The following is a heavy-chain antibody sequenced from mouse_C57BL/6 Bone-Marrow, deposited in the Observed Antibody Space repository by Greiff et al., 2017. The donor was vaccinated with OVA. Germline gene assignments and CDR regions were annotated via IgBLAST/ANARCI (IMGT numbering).Heavy chain of an antibody. CDR2: IDPANGNT. D-gene: IGHD2-3*01. Sequence: VQLQQSGAELVRPGASVKLSCTASGFNIKDDYMHWVKQRPEQGLEWIGRIDPANGNTKYAPKFQGKATITADTSSNTAYLQLSSLTSEDTAIYYCAHDPMDYWGQGTSVTVSS. V-gene: IGHV14-3*01. CDR1: GFNIKDDY. J-gene: IGHJ4*01. CDR3: AHDPMDY.